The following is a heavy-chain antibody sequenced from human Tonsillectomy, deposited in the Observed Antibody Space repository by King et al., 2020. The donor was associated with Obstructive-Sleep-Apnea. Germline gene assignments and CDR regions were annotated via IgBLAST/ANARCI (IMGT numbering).Heavy chain of an antibody. D-gene: IGHD2-2*02. Sequence: QVQLVESGGGVVQPGRSLRLSCAASGFTFSSYAMYWVRQAPGKGLEWVAVISYDGSNKYYADSVKGRFTISRDNSKNTLYLQMNSLRAEDTAVYYCARQEVPAATPFDYWGQGTLVTISS. CDR2: ISYDGSNK. CDR3: ARQEVPAATPFDY. CDR1: GFTFSSYA. J-gene: IGHJ4*02. V-gene: IGHV3-30*04.